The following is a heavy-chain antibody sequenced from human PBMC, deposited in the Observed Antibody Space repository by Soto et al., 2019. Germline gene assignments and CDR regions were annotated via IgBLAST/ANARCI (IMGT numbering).Heavy chain of an antibody. J-gene: IGHJ4*02. V-gene: IGHV3-66*01. CDR1: GFTVSSNY. CDR2: IYSGGST. CDR3: ARGVYCSSTSCYLSEH. Sequence: PGGSLRLSCAASGFTVSSNYMSWVRQAPGKGLEWVSVIYSGGSTYYADSVKGRFTISRDNSKNTLYLQMNSLRAEDTAVYYCARGVYCSSTSCYLSEHWGQGTLVTVSS. D-gene: IGHD2-2*01.